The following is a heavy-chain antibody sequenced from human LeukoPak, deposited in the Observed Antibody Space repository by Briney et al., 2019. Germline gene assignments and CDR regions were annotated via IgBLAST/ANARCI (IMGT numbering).Heavy chain of an antibody. Sequence: ASVKVSCKASGYTFTGYYIHWVRQAPGQGLEWMGWIDPDTGGTNYAQKFQGRVTLTRDTSISTAYMELSRLRSDDTAVYFCVRGVYGGDVWGKGTTVTVSS. D-gene: IGHD5/OR15-5a*01. V-gene: IGHV1-2*02. J-gene: IGHJ6*04. CDR2: IDPDTGGT. CDR3: VRGVYGGDV. CDR1: GYTFTGYY.